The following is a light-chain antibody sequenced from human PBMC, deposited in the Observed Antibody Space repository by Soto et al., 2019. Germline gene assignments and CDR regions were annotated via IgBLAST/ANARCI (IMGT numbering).Light chain of an antibody. CDR1: SSKIGTNT. J-gene: IGLJ1*01. V-gene: IGLV1-44*01. CDR2: NNN. CDR3: AAWDDSLSGHFV. Sequence: QSVLTQPPSASGTPGQRVTISRSGSSSKIGTNTVSWYQHLPGTAPKLLIYNNNQRPSGVPDRFSGSKSGTSASLAISGLQSEDEADYYCAAWDDSLSGHFVFGTGTKVTVL.